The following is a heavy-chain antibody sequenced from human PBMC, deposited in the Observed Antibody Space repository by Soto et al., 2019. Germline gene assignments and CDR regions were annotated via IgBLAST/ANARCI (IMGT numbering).Heavy chain of an antibody. Sequence: QITLKESGPPLVKPTQTLTLTCTFSGLSLSTSGVGVGWIRQPPGKALEWLALIYWDDDKRYSPSLKSRLTITKDTSKNQVVLTMTNMDPVDTATYYCARDMVRGVILYYFDYWGQGTLVTVSS. CDR3: ARDMVRGVILYYFDY. D-gene: IGHD3-10*01. CDR2: IYWDDDK. CDR1: GLSLSTSGVG. V-gene: IGHV2-5*02. J-gene: IGHJ4*02.